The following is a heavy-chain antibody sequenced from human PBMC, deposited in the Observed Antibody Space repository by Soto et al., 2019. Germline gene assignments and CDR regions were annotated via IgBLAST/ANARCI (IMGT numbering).Heavy chain of an antibody. V-gene: IGHV4-4*02. Sequence: QVHLQESGPDLVRPSETLSLPCLFFAAPIGSVTGGSWVRKPPGRGRGWIGEIYHSGNTNYNPSLKSRVTISVDKSKNQFSLKVTSVTAADTALYYCARLSASSKLRGVVINWGQGTLVTVSS. J-gene: IGHJ4*02. CDR2: IYHSGNT. CDR1: AAPIGSVTG. D-gene: IGHD3-10*01. CDR3: ARLSASSKLRGVVIN.